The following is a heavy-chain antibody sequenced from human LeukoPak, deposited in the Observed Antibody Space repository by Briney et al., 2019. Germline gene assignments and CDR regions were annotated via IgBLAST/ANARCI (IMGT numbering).Heavy chain of an antibody. J-gene: IGHJ4*02. CDR3: AREGGGIAAGVYYFDY. D-gene: IGHD6-13*01. CDR2: ISSRSSYI. Sequence: GGSLTLLCAPSGFPHSSYHENGPPHSTEEALEWVSSISSRSSYIYYVDSVEGGFTISRDNAKNSLYLQMNSLRAEDTAVYYVAREGGGIAAGVYYFDYWGQGTLVTVSS. CDR1: GFPHSSYH. V-gene: IGHV3-21*01.